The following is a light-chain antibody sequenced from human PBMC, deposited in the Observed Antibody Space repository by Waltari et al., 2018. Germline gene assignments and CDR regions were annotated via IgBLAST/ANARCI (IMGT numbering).Light chain of an antibody. V-gene: IGLV5-45*03. CDR3: MIWHSNTWV. J-gene: IGLJ3*02. CDR1: SGINVGTYW. CDR2: YKSDSDN. Sequence: QAVLTQPSSLSASPGASASLTCTLRSGINVGTYWMYWYQQKPGSPPQYLLKYKSDSDNQQGSGVPSRFSGSKDASANAGILLISGLQSEDEAGYYCMIWHSNTWVFGGGTKLTVL.